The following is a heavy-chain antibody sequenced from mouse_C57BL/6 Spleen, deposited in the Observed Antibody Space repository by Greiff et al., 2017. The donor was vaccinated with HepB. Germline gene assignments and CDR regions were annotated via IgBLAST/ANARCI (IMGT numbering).Heavy chain of an antibody. CDR3: ARSIYYYGSSYEFAY. V-gene: IGHV1-55*01. CDR1: GYTFTSYW. Sequence: VQLQQPGAELVKPGASVKMSCKASGYTFTSYWITWVKQRPGQGLEWIGDIYPGSGSTNYNEKFKSKATLTVDTSSSTAYMQLSSLTSEDSAVYYCARSIYYYGSSYEFAYWCQGTLVTVSA. CDR2: IYPGSGST. D-gene: IGHD1-1*01. J-gene: IGHJ3*01.